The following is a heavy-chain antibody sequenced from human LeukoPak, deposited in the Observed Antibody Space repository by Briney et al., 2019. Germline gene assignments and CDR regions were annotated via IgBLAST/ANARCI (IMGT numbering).Heavy chain of an antibody. CDR2: ISGGGDST. J-gene: IGHJ4*02. Sequence: GGSLRLSCAASGFTFSSYAMTWVRQAPGKGPEWGSAISGGGDSTYYADSVKGRFTISRDNSKNTLYLQMSSLRVEDAAVYYCAKDYLYRSSSNWGQGTLVTVSS. V-gene: IGHV3-23*01. CDR1: GFTFSSYA. CDR3: AKDYLYRSSSN. D-gene: IGHD6-6*01.